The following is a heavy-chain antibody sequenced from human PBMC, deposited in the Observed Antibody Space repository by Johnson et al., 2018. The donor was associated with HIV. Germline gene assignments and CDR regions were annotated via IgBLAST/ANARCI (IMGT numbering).Heavy chain of an antibody. Sequence: QVQLVESGGGVVQPGRSLRLSCAASRFTFSSHAMHWVRQAPGKGLEWVAVISYDGTKKNYADSVKGRFTISRDNSKNTLYVQMNDLRDEDTAVYFCARVSLAYSYGYDAFDIWGRGTMVTVSS. CDR3: ARVSLAYSYGYDAFDI. CDR2: ISYDGTKK. D-gene: IGHD5-18*01. V-gene: IGHV3-30*04. CDR1: RFTFSSHA. J-gene: IGHJ3*02.